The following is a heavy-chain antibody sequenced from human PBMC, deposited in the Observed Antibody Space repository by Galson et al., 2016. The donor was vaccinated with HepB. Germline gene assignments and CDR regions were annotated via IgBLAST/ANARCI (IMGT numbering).Heavy chain of an antibody. Sequence: SVKVSCKASGSIRHFLHWVRQAPGQGPEWLGIIYPSGDTTIYAQKFQGRLTLTRDTSTNTVHMELKSLRSDDTAVYYCARESTEYITTWLKFDFWGQGTRVTVSS. D-gene: IGHD1-20*01. CDR2: IYPSGDTT. V-gene: IGHV1-46*01. CDR3: ARESTEYITTWLKFDF. CDR1: GSIRHF. J-gene: IGHJ4*02.